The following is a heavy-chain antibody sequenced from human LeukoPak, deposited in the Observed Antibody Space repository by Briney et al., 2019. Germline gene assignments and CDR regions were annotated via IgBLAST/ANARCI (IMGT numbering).Heavy chain of an antibody. J-gene: IGHJ4*02. Sequence: PGGSLRLSCAASGFTFSSYVMIWVRQAPGKGLEWVSGISGSGESTYYADYVKGRFTISRDNSKNTLSLQMSSLRAEDTAIYYCAKDRQNYYGSGYYFDYWGQGTLVTVSS. CDR3: AKDRQNYYGSGYYFDY. V-gene: IGHV3-23*01. CDR1: GFTFSSYV. D-gene: IGHD3-10*01. CDR2: ISGSGEST.